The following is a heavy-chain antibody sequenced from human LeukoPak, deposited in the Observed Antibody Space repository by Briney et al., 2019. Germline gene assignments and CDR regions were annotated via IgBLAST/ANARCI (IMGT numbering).Heavy chain of an antibody. CDR3: ARGSRGSYYGYYFDY. CDR1: GGTFSSYA. J-gene: IGHJ4*02. D-gene: IGHD1-26*01. Sequence: PRASVKVSCKASGGTFSSYAISWVRQAPGQGLEWMGRIIPILGIANYAQKFQGRVTITADKSTSTAYMELSSLRSEDTAVHYCARGSRGSYYGYYFDYWGQGTLVTVSS. CDR2: IIPILGIA. V-gene: IGHV1-69*04.